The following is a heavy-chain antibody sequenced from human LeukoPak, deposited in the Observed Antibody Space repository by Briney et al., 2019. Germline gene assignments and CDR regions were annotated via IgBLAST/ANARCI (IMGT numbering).Heavy chain of an antibody. D-gene: IGHD5-18*01. CDR2: INSDGSTT. Sequence: GGSLRLSCAASGFTFSSYWIHWVRQDPGKGLVWVSRINSDGSTTNYADSVKGRFTISRDNAKNTLYLQMNGLSAEDTAVYYCVSAPMSGYTYTLGSWGQGTLVTVSS. CDR1: GFTFSSYW. CDR3: VSAPMSGYTYTLGS. J-gene: IGHJ5*02. V-gene: IGHV3-74*01.